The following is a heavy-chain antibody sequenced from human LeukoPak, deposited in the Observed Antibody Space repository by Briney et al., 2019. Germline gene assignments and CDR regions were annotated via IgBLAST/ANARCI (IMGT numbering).Heavy chain of an antibody. CDR3: APLEDGSGSYTCY. CDR1: GFTFSSYA. J-gene: IGHJ4*02. V-gene: IGHV3-23*01. CDR2: ISGSGGST. Sequence: GGSLRLSCAASGFTFSSYAMSWVRQAPGKGLEWVSAISGSGGSTYYADSVKGRFTISRDNSKNTLYLQMNSLRAEDTAVYYRAPLEDGSGSYTCYWGQGTLVTVSS. D-gene: IGHD3-10*01.